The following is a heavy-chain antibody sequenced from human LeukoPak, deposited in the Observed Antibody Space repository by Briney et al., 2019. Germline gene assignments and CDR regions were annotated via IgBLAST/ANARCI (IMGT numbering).Heavy chain of an antibody. Sequence: ASVKVSCKASGYSFTSYGISWVRQAPGQGLEWMGWISPYNENTNYAQNLQGRVTMTTDTSTSTAYMDLWSLRSDDTAVYYCARDLYYYDNGAYFDDTFDIWGQGTMVTVSS. CDR2: ISPYNENT. J-gene: IGHJ3*02. CDR3: ARDLYYYDNGAYFDDTFDI. V-gene: IGHV1-18*01. CDR1: GYSFTSYG. D-gene: IGHD3-22*01.